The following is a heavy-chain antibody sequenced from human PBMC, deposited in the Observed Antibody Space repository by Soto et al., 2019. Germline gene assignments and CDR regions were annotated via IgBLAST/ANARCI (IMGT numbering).Heavy chain of an antibody. V-gene: IGHV1-46*01. CDR1: GYTFTSYY. J-gene: IGHJ5*02. CDR3: AKGGSGVGA. D-gene: IGHD1-26*01. Sequence: ASVKVSCKASGYTFTSYYMHWVRQAPGQGLEWMGIIDPSGGGTSYAQKFQGRFTISRDNSKNTLYLQMNSLRAEDTAVYYCAKGGSGVGAWGQGTLVTVSS. CDR2: IDPSGGGT.